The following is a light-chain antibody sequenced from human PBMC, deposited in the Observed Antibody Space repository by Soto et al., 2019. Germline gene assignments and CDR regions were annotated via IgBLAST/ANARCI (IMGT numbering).Light chain of an antibody. Sequence: DIQMTQSPSSLSASVGDRVTITCRASQSISSYLSWYQQKSGKAPKLLIYAASNLQSGVPSRFSGSGSGTDFTLTISSLQPEDFATYYCQQSFTTPVTFGQGTKVDIK. CDR2: AAS. V-gene: IGKV1-39*01. CDR1: QSISSY. J-gene: IGKJ1*01. CDR3: QQSFTTPVT.